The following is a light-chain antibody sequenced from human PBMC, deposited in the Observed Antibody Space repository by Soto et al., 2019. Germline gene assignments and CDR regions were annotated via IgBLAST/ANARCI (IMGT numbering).Light chain of an antibody. J-gene: IGKJ1*01. CDR2: DAS. Sequence: EILLSQSPATLSLSPGERATLSCSASQSFSSSLSWYQHIPGQAPRRLIYDASKRATGIPARLSGSGYGTDFTLTISSLEPEDFEVYYCQQRSNCPPTCTFGQGTKVEVK. CDR1: QSFSSS. CDR3: QQRSNCPPTCT. V-gene: IGKV3-11*01.